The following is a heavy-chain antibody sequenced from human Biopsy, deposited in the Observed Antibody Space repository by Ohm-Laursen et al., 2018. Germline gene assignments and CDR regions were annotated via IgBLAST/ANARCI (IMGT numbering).Heavy chain of an antibody. Sequence: SVKVSCKASGDTFTTSAISWVRQVPGQGLDWMGRIIPILGTVDYGQDFQGRVTIRADASTTFLELTSLRYDDTAVYYCASGDIGGIGLDVWGLGTTVTVSS. CDR1: GDTFTTSA. CDR2: IIPILGTV. J-gene: IGHJ6*02. V-gene: IGHV1-69*11. CDR3: ASGDIGGIGLDV. D-gene: IGHD3-10*01.